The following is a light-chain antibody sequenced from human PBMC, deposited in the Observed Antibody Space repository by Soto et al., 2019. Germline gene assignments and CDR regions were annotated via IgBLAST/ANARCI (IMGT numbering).Light chain of an antibody. CDR3: LLSYSAALNWV. Sequence: QAVVTQAPSLTVSPGGTVTLTCGSSTGTVTSGHYPYWFQQKPGQAPRTLIYDTSNRHSWTPARFSGSLLGGKAALTLSGAQPEDEAEYFCLLSYSAALNWVFGGGTKLTVL. J-gene: IGLJ3*02. CDR1: TGTVTSGHY. CDR2: DTS. V-gene: IGLV7-46*01.